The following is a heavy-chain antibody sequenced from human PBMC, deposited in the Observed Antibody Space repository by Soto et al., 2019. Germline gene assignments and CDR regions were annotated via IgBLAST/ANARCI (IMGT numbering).Heavy chain of an antibody. Sequence: SETLSLTCTVSGGSISSYYWSWIRQPPGKGLEWIGYIYYSGSTNYIPSLKSRVTISVDTSKNQFSLKLSSVTAADTAVYYCARADYDFWSGYRVLNWFDPWGQGTLVTVSS. CDR2: IYYSGST. CDR1: GGSISSYY. CDR3: ARADYDFWSGYRVLNWFDP. V-gene: IGHV4-59*01. J-gene: IGHJ5*02. D-gene: IGHD3-3*01.